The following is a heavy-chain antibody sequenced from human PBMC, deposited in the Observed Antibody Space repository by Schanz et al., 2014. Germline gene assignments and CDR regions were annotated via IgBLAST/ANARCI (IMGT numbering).Heavy chain of an antibody. V-gene: IGHV3-23*03. CDR1: GFTFSSYA. CDR2: IYSGIGA. Sequence: EVQLLESGGGLVQPGGSLRLSCAASGFTFSSYAMSWVRQAPGKGLEWVSVIYSGIGAYYADSVKDRFTVSRDNSKNTLYLQMNSLRAEDTAVYYCAKDLLYGAPMPLNHLDYWGQGTQVTVSS. D-gene: IGHD2-2*01. CDR3: AKDLLYGAPMPLNHLDY. J-gene: IGHJ4*02.